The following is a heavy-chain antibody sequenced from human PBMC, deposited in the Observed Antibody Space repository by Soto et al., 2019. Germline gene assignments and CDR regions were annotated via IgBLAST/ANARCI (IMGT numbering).Heavy chain of an antibody. CDR2: IYYSGST. D-gene: IGHD5-12*01. V-gene: IGHV4-59*01. J-gene: IGHJ5*02. CDR1: GGSISSYY. CDR3: ARAPGGYRNWFDP. Sequence: PSETLSLTCTVSGGSISSYYWSWIRQPPGKGLEWIGYIYYSGSTNYNPSLKSRVTISVDTSKNQFSLKLSSVTAADTAVYYCARAPGGYRNWFDPWGQGTLVTVSS.